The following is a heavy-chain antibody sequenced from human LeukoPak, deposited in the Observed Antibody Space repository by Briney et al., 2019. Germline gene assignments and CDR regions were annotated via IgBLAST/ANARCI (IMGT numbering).Heavy chain of an antibody. D-gene: IGHD3-22*01. Sequence: SQTLSLTCSISGGSISSGGDYWTWIRQHPGKGLEWIGYIYYSGSTYYNPSLKSRVTISVDTSKNQFSLKLSSVTAADTAVYYCARHDFYYDSSGYHDAFDIWGQGTMVTVSS. CDR2: IYYSGST. CDR1: GGSISSGGDY. V-gene: IGHV4-31*03. CDR3: ARHDFYYDSSGYHDAFDI. J-gene: IGHJ3*02.